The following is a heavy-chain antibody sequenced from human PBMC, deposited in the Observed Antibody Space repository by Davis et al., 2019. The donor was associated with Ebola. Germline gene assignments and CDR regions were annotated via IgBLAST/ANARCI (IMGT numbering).Heavy chain of an antibody. CDR2: ISNGGRT. Sequence: MPGGSLRLSCSVSGGSVGSDYWSWIRQSPGKGLEWIAFISNGGRTIYNPSLRGRVTISIDTSKNQFSLKLSSVTAADTAVYYCVRGDWNYLNSWGQGTLVTVSS. CDR1: GGSVGSDY. D-gene: IGHD3/OR15-3a*01. J-gene: IGHJ4*02. CDR3: VRGDWNYLNS. V-gene: IGHV4-59*08.